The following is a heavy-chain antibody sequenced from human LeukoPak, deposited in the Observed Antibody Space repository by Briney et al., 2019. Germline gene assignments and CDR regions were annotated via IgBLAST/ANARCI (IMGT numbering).Heavy chain of an antibody. Sequence: SETLSLTCTVSGGSISSSSYYWGWIRQPPGKGLEWIGSIYYSGSTYYNPSLKSRVTISVDTSKNQFSLKLSSVTAADTAVYYCARDQAIRIGSELVGGTIFEWGQGTLVTVPS. J-gene: IGHJ4*02. CDR1: GGSISSSSYY. CDR3: ARDQAIRIGSELVGGTIFE. D-gene: IGHD3-3*01. V-gene: IGHV4-39*02. CDR2: IYYSGST.